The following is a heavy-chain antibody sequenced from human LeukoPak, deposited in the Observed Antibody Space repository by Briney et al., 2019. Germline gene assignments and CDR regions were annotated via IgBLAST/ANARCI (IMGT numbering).Heavy chain of an antibody. CDR3: ARSHHYFDSRAPPYYFDY. CDR1: GGSLSSGGHS. J-gene: IGHJ4*02. V-gene: IGHV4-30-4*07. Sequence: SETLSLTCAASGGSLSSGGHSWSWVRQPPGKGPEWIGCIYDSGSTFYNPSLESRVTITVDTSKNQFSLNLSSVTAADTAVYYCARSHHYFDSRAPPYYFDYWGQGTLVTVSS. D-gene: IGHD3-22*01. CDR2: IYDSGST.